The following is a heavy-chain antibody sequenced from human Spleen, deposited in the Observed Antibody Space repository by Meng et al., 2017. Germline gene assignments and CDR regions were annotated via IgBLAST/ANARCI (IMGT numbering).Heavy chain of an antibody. J-gene: IGHJ5*02. CDR3: ARDATVLGDGIDT. D-gene: IGHD3-3*02. CDR2: ISARGST. Sequence: EAALGLLKPSQSLPSTTTSPGCAISVGCYYCGWFRQTPRQGVKWIGSISARGSTYYNPYLRSRVTISAKTVKKSYTLKLNSLTAVNTAVKYVARDATVLGDGIDTWGQGTLVTVSS. CDR1: GCAISVGCYY. V-gene: IGHV4-39*06.